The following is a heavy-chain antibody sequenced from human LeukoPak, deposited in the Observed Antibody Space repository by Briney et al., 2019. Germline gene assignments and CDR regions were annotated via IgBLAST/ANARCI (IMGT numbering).Heavy chain of an antibody. V-gene: IGHV3-74*01. D-gene: IGHD5-18*01. J-gene: IGHJ6*02. CDR3: AKDNSYGFFDGMDV. Sequence: GGSLRLSCAASGFTSSSFWMEWVRQAPGKGLEWVSRIKGDGSYTTYAGSVKGRFTISRDNAKNTLYLQMNSLRAEDTAVYYCAKDNSYGFFDGMDVWGQGTTVTVSS. CDR2: IKGDGSYT. CDR1: GFTSSSFW.